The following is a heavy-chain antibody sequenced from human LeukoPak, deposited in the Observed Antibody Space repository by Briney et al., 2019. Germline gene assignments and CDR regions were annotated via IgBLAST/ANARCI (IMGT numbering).Heavy chain of an antibody. V-gene: IGHV5-51*01. CDR1: GYKFVRYW. J-gene: IGHJ3*02. CDR2: IFPGDSDT. D-gene: IGHD3-16*01. CDR3: ARRIFGGGGYAFDI. Sequence: GESLKISCQISGYKFVRYWIGWVRQMPGKGLEWMGIIFPGDSDTRYSPSFEGQVTISADRSNNTAYLQWRSLEASDTAIYYCARRIFGGGGYAFDIWGQGTVVTVSS.